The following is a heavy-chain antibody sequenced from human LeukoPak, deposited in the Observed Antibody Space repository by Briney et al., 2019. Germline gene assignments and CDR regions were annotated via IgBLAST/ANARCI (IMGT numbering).Heavy chain of an antibody. D-gene: IGHD2-2*01. CDR3: ARESCTTGCYGFDY. V-gene: IGHV3-33*01. CDR1: GFTFSTYG. Sequence: GRSLRLSCAASGFTFSTYGMHWVRQAPGKGLEWVAVISFDGSNKYYGDSVKGRFTISRDNSKNTLYLQMNSLRVEDTAVYYCARESCTTGCYGFDYWGQGTLVTVSS. CDR2: ISFDGSNK. J-gene: IGHJ4*02.